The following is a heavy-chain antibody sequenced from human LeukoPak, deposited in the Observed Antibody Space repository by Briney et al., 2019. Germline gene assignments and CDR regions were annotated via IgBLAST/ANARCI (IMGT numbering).Heavy chain of an antibody. CDR3: AKDYFSRNGVFDAFDL. Sequence: GGSLRLSCVASGFTFSEFAMSWVRQAPGAGPEWVSAIGGPGTDTYYADPVKGRFTVSRDNSENTMYQQMSGLRAEDTAIYYCAKDYFSRNGVFDAFDLWGHGTTVTVS. J-gene: IGHJ3*01. CDR1: GFTFSEFA. V-gene: IGHV3-23*01. D-gene: IGHD3-3*02. CDR2: IGGPGTDT.